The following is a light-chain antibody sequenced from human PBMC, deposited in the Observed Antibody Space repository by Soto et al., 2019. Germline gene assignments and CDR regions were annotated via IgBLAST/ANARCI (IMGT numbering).Light chain of an antibody. Sequence: QSPATVSVSKRESATLSCRASQNIYYNVAWYQQRPGQAPRLLIYRASTRAPGVPARFSGSGSGTEFTLTISCLQPEDFTVYSCLQYHNLWAFGQGTNVDI. CDR1: QNIYYN. CDR2: RAS. CDR3: LQYHNLWA. J-gene: IGKJ1*01. V-gene: IGKV3-15*01.